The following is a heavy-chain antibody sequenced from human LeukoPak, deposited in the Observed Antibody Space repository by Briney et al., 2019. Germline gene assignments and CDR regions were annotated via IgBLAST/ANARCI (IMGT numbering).Heavy chain of an antibody. V-gene: IGHV3-48*04. D-gene: IGHD6-19*01. Sequence: GGSLRLSCAASGFTFNTFHINWVRQAPGKGLEWISFISGPSNNIDYADSVRGRFTIPRDYARNSVYLQMNSLRVDDTAVYYCARGVHITVSGWHFDFWGRGAQVTVSS. CDR1: GFTFNTFH. CDR2: ISGPSNNI. J-gene: IGHJ2*01. CDR3: ARGVHITVSGWHFDF.